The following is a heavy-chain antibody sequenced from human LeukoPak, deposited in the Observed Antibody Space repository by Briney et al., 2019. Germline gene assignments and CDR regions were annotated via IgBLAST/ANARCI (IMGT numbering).Heavy chain of an antibody. V-gene: IGHV4-4*02. CDR3: ARFIRGYSYGAFDY. D-gene: IGHD5-18*01. Sequence: SETLSLTCAVSGGSISTNNWWTWVRQPPGKGLEWIGEIHHSGSTDYNPSLKSRVTISPDKSKNQFSLTLTSVTAADTAVYYCARFIRGYSYGAFDYWGQGTLVTVSS. CDR1: GGSISTNNW. CDR2: IHHSGST. J-gene: IGHJ4*02.